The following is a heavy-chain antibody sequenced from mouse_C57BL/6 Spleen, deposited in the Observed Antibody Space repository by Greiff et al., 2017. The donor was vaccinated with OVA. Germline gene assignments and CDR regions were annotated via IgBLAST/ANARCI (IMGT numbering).Heavy chain of an antibody. V-gene: IGHV1-62-2*01. Sequence: QVQLKQSGAELVKPGASVKLSCKASGYTFTEYTIHWVKQRSGQGLEWIGWFYPGSGSIKYNEKFKDKATLTANKSSSTVYMELSRLTSEDSAVYFCARHEDGCYDDGGGPWFAYWGQGTLVTVSA. D-gene: IGHD2-4*01. CDR3: ARHEDGCYDDGGGPWFAY. CDR2: FYPGSGSI. CDR1: GYTFTEYT. J-gene: IGHJ3*01.